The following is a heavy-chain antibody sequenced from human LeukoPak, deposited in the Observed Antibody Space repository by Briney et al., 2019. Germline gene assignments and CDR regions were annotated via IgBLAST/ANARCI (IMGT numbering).Heavy chain of an antibody. D-gene: IGHD6-6*01. CDR3: ARTRGRSIAAPWV. Sequence: GGSLRLSCAASGFTFTSYGISWVRQAPGQGLEWMGWISAYNGNTNYAQKLQGRVTMTTDTSTSTAYMELRSLRSDDTAVYYCARTRGRSIAAPWVWGKGTTVTVSS. CDR1: GFTFTSYG. CDR2: ISAYNGNT. V-gene: IGHV1-18*01. J-gene: IGHJ6*04.